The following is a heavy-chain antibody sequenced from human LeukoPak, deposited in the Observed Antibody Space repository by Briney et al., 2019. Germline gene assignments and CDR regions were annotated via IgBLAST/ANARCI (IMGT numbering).Heavy chain of an antibody. CDR2: IYYSGST. V-gene: IGHV4-39*07. Sequence: PSETLSLTCTVSGGSISSSSYYWGWIRQPPGKGLEWIGSIYYSGSTYYNPSLKSRVTISVDTSKNQFSLKLSSVTAADTAVYYCARGFIHYDFGAGPLGVWGKGTTVTVSS. D-gene: IGHD3-3*01. CDR3: ARGFIHYDFGAGPLGV. CDR1: GGSISSSSYY. J-gene: IGHJ6*04.